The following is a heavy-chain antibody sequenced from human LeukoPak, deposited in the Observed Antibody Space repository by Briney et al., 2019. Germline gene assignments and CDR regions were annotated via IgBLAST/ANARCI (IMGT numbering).Heavy chain of an antibody. V-gene: IGHV1-2*02. Sequence: ASVKVSCKASGYTFIGYYIHWVRQAPGQELEWMGWINPTSGATNFAQKFQGRVTMTRDTSISTAYMELSRLRSDDTAVCYCARAQSTYFYGSGSYYNVDFWGPGTLVTVSS. CDR1: GYTFIGYY. CDR3: ARAQSTYFYGSGSYYNVDF. J-gene: IGHJ4*02. CDR2: INPTSGAT. D-gene: IGHD3-10*01.